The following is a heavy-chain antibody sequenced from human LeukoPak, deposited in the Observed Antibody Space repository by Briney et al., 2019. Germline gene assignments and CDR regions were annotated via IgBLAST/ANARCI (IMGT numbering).Heavy chain of an antibody. CDR3: AKDQGEAGYFYFDY. J-gene: IGHJ4*02. Sequence: GGSLRLSCGACGFIFNRYDIRWLPGAPGKALVGVSDISGNGDSTYYADSVKGRFTISRDNSKNTLYLQMNSLRAEDTAVYYCAKDQGEAGYFYFDYWGQGTLVTVSS. CDR2: ISGNGDST. CDR1: GFIFNRYD. V-gene: IGHV3-23*01. D-gene: IGHD5-18*01.